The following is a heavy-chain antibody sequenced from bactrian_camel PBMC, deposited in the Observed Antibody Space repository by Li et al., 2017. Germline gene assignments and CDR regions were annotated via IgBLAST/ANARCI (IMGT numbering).Heavy chain of an antibody. Sequence: VQLVESGGGSVQAGGSLRLSCTAPRFTSNTCGMDWYRQAAGKQREWVSRIRPDGSTSYADTVKGRFTISRDNAKNTLYLQLNSLKTEDTAMYYCTTGECLDGYCFQGVGPYWGRGTQVTVS. J-gene: IGHJ4*01. V-gene: IGHV3S53*01. CDR2: IRPDGST. CDR3: TTGECLDGYCFQGVGPY. D-gene: IGHD3*01. CDR1: RFTSNTCG.